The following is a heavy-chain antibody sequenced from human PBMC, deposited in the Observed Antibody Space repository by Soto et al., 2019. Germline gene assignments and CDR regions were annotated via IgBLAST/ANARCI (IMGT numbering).Heavy chain of an antibody. Sequence: QVQLQQWGAGLLKPSETLSLTCAVYGGSFSGYYWSWIRQPPGKGLEWIGEINHSGSTNYNPSLKSRVTISVDTSKNQFSLKLSSVTAADTAVYYCARGSRTTVTTSFQHWGQGTLGTVSS. CDR1: GGSFSGYY. V-gene: IGHV4-34*01. J-gene: IGHJ1*01. CDR3: ARGSRTTVTTSFQH. D-gene: IGHD4-17*01. CDR2: INHSGST.